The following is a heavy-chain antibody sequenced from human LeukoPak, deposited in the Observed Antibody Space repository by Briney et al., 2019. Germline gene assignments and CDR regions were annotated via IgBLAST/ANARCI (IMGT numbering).Heavy chain of an antibody. CDR2: IYYSGST. CDR3: ASKRYCSGGSCYSAIWFDP. J-gene: IGHJ5*02. D-gene: IGHD2-15*01. CDR1: GGSISSSSYY. Sequence: PSETLSLTCTVSGGSISSSSYYWGWIRQPPGKGLEWIGSIYYSGSTYYNPSLKSRVTISVDTSKNQFSLKLSSVTAADTAVYYCASKRYCSGGSCYSAIWFDPWGQGTLVTVSS. V-gene: IGHV4-39*01.